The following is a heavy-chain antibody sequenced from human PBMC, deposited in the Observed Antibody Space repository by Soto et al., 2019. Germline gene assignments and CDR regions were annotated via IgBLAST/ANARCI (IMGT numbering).Heavy chain of an antibody. CDR2: IYYSGST. D-gene: IGHD4-4*01. V-gene: IGHV4-30-4*01. CDR3: STWTTVLRVVDV. CDR1: GGSISSGDYY. Sequence: QVQLQESGPGLVKPSQTLSLTCTVSGGSISSGDYYWGWIRQPPGKGLEWIGYIYYSGSTYYNPSLKSRVTISVDTSNNQFSLKLSSVTAADTAVYYCSTWTTVLRVVDVWGQGTTVTVSS. J-gene: IGHJ6*02.